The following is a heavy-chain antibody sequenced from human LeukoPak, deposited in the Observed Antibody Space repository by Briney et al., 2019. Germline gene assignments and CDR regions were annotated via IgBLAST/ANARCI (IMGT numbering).Heavy chain of an antibody. V-gene: IGHV4-31*03. CDR1: GGSISSGGYY. D-gene: IGHD2-21*02. CDR3: TRDIGDFVSDF. CDR2: IYYSGTT. J-gene: IGHJ4*02. Sequence: SETLSLTCTVSGGSISSGGYYWSWIRQHPGKGLEWIGYIYYSGTTHYNPSLQSRVTISADTSKNQFALDLRSVTAADTAVYYCTRDIGDFVSDFWGQGTLVTVSS.